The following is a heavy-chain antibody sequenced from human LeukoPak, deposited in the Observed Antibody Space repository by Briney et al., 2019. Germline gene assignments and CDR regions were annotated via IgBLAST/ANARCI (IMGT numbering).Heavy chain of an antibody. Sequence: SGPTLVKPTHTLTLTFTFSGFSLSPSAVGVGWIRQPPGKALEWLALIYCNDDKRYSSSLKSRLSITKYSSKNQVALTMTNMDPADTATYYCAHGSAGWYKFDNWGQGTLVTVSS. CDR3: AHGSAGWYKFDN. CDR1: GFSLSPSAVG. CDR2: IYCNDDK. J-gene: IGHJ4*02. V-gene: IGHV2-5*01. D-gene: IGHD6-19*01.